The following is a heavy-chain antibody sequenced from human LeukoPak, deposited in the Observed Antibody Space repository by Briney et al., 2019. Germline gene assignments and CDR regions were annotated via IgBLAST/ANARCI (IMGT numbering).Heavy chain of an antibody. J-gene: IGHJ2*01. CDR3: AREPTYYYGSVSRWYFDL. CDR2: IYYSGST. CDR1: GGSISSSSYY. D-gene: IGHD3-10*01. V-gene: IGHV4-39*07. Sequence: PSETLSLTCTVSGGSISSSSYYWGWIRQPPGKGLEWIGSIYYSGSTYYNPSLKSRVTISVDTSKNQFSLKLSSVTAADTAVYYCAREPTYYYGSVSRWYFDLWGRGTLVTVSS.